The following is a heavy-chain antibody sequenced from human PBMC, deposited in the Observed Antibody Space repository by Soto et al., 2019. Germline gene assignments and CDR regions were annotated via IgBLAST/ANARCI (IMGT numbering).Heavy chain of an antibody. D-gene: IGHD4-17*01. J-gene: IGHJ5*02. CDR2: ISGDGGST. CDR3: AKVGGFDP. CDR1: GFTFSRYA. V-gene: IGHV3-23*01. Sequence: GGSLRLSCAASGFTFSRYAMSWVRQTPGKGPECVSAISGDGGSTHYADSVKGRFTISRDNLINTLYPQLDRLRAEDTAVYYCAKVGGFDPWGQGTLVTVSS.